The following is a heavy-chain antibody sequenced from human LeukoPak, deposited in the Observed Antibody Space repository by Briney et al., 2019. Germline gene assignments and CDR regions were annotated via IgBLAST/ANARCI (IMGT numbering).Heavy chain of an antibody. D-gene: IGHD2-15*01. V-gene: IGHV4-59*01. CDR1: GGSITSYF. CDR3: AQKAPYSPGYSQQ. CDR2: IYHSGTT. J-gene: IGHJ1*01. Sequence: SETLSLTCTVSGGSITSYFWTWIRQPPGKGLEWIGYIYHSGTTNYNPSLKSRVSISVDTSKNQFSLKLSSVTAADTAVYYCAQKAPYSPGYSQQWGQGTLVTDSS.